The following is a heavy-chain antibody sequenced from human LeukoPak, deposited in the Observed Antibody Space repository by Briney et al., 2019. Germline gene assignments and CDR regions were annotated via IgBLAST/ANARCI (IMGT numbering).Heavy chain of an antibody. V-gene: IGHV1-2*02. D-gene: IGHD6-13*01. CDR1: GYTFTGYF. CDR2: INPNSGGT. CDR3: ARADSSNWYWFDP. Sequence: GASVKVSCKASGYTFTGYFIHWLRQAPGQGLEWMGWINPNSGGTNYAQKFQGRVTTTRDTSISTAYMELSSLKSDATAVYYCARADSSNWYWFDPWGQGTLVTVSS. J-gene: IGHJ5*02.